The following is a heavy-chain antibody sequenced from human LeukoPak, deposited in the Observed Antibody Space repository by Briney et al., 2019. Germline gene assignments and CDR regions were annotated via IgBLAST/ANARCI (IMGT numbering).Heavy chain of an antibody. Sequence: PETLSLTSTVPDGPTSTYYSSWIRQPPGKGLEWIERISPTVSTNSTPTLESRVTMSVDTSKNPFSLKLCSVTAADTPVYYCARGQYHLLYWYFDLWGRGTLVTVSS. D-gene: IGHD4-11*01. CDR3: ARGQYHLLYWYFDL. CDR2: ISPTVST. V-gene: IGHV4-4*07. CDR1: DGPTSTYY. J-gene: IGHJ2*01.